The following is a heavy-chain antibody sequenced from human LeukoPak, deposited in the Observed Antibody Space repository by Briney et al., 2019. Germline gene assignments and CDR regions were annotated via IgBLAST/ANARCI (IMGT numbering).Heavy chain of an antibody. V-gene: IGHV3-30-3*01. J-gene: IGHJ4*02. CDR2: ISYDGSNK. D-gene: IGHD3-16*01. CDR1: GFTFSSYA. CDR3: AKDTYDVISTIDY. Sequence: PGGSLRLSCAASGFTFSSYAMHWVRQAPGKGLEWVAVISYDGSNKYYADSVKGRFTISRDNSKNTLYLQMNSLRAEDTAVYYCAKDTYDVISTIDYWAREPWSPSPQ.